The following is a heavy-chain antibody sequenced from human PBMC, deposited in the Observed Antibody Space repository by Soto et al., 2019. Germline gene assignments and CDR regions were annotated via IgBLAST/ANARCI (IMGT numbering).Heavy chain of an antibody. D-gene: IGHD2-15*01. V-gene: IGHV3-30*18. CDR2: ISYDGSNK. Sequence: QVQLVESGGGVVQPGRSLRLSCAASGFTFSSYGMHWVRQAPGKGLEWVAVISYDGSNKYYADSVKGRFTISRDNSKNTLYLQMNSLRAEDTAVYYCAKDVVVVVAATGFDYWGQGTLVNVSS. CDR1: GFTFSSYG. CDR3: AKDVVVVVAATGFDY. J-gene: IGHJ4*02.